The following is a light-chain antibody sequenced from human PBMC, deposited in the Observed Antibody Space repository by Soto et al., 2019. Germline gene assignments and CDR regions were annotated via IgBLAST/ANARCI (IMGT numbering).Light chain of an antibody. CDR3: QQYNYWPYT. CDR1: QSVSSN. J-gene: IGKJ2*01. CDR2: GAS. Sequence: EIVMTQSPATLSVSPGERAALSCRASQSVSSNFAWYQHKPGQAPRLLIYGASTRATGIPARFSGSGSGTEFTLTISSLQSEDFAVYYCQQYNYWPYTFGQGNKLEIK. V-gene: IGKV3-15*01.